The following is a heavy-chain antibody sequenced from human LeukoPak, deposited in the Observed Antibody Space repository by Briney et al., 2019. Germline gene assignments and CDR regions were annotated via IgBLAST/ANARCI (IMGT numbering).Heavy chain of an antibody. D-gene: IGHD3/OR15-3a*01. CDR3: AKDLSSGTGRGFDY. Sequence: GGSLRLSCAVSGFTFSSYWMTWVRQAPGKGLEWVANIKQDGSDKYYVDSVRGRFTISRDNAKNSLYLQMNSLRVEDTALYYCAKDLSSGTGRGFDYWGQGTLVSVSS. J-gene: IGHJ4*02. V-gene: IGHV3-7*03. CDR1: GFTFSSYW. CDR2: IKQDGSDK.